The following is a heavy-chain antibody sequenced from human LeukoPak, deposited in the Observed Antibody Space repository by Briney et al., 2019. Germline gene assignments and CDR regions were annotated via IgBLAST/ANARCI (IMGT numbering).Heavy chain of an antibody. J-gene: IGHJ4*02. Sequence: GGSLRLSCAASGFPFTSYWMIWVRQAPGTGLEWVANINDDGSEKYCVESVKGRFTISRDNAQNSVSLQMNALRAEDTAVYYCGRIVVVAATPHFDYWGQGTLVTVSS. D-gene: IGHD2-15*01. CDR1: GFPFTSYW. V-gene: IGHV3-7*01. CDR2: INDDGSEK. CDR3: GRIVVVAATPHFDY.